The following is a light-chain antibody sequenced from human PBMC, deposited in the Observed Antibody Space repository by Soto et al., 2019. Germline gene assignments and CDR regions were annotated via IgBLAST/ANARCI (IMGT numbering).Light chain of an antibody. J-gene: IGKJ4*01. V-gene: IGKV3-15*01. Sequence: EIVMTQSPVTLSVSPGEGATLSCRASHDVSSRLAWYQQKPGQAPRLLIYDASTRATGLPARFSGSGSGTEFTLTISSLQSEVFAVYYCQHYTTWPLTFGGGTKLDIK. CDR3: QHYTTWPLT. CDR2: DAS. CDR1: HDVSSR.